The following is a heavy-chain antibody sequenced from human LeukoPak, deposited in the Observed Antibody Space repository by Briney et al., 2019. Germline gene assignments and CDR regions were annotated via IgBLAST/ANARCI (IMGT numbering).Heavy chain of an antibody. CDR2: ISSSSSYI. J-gene: IGHJ4*02. V-gene: IGHV3-21*01. CDR3: ARGGGSGYISDH. CDR1: GFTFSSYS. Sequence: GGSLRLSCAASGFTFSSYSMNWVRQAPGKGLEWVSSISSSSSYIYYADSVKGRFTISRDNAKNSLYLQMNSLRAEDTAVYYCARGGGSGYISDHWGQGTLVTVSS. D-gene: IGHD3-22*01.